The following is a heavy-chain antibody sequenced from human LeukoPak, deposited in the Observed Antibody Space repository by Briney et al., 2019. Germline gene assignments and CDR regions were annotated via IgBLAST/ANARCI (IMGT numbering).Heavy chain of an antibody. CDR3: ARGRSTYYDILTQKPYYFDY. CDR1: GFTFSSYS. Sequence: GGSLRLSCAASGFTFSSYSMNWVRQAPGKGLEWVSSISSSSSYIYYADSVKGRFTISRDNAKNSLYLQMNSLRAEDTAVYYCARGRSTYYDILTQKPYYFDYWGQGTLVTVSS. J-gene: IGHJ4*02. D-gene: IGHD3-9*01. V-gene: IGHV3-21*01. CDR2: ISSSSSYI.